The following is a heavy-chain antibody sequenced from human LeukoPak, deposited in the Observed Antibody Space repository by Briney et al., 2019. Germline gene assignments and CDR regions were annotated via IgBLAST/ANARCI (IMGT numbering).Heavy chain of an antibody. CDR1: GYTFTSYA. J-gene: IGHJ3*02. Sequence: SVKVSCKASGYTFTSYAMHWVRQAPGQRLEWMGGIIPIFGTANYAQKFQGRVTITADESTSTAYMELSSLRSEDTAVYYCARSGSYYAADDAFDIWGQGTMVTVSS. CDR2: IIPIFGTA. V-gene: IGHV1-69*13. CDR3: ARSGSYYAADDAFDI. D-gene: IGHD1-26*01.